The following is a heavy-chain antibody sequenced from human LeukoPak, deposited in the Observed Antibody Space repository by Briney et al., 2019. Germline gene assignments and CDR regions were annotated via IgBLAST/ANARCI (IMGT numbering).Heavy chain of an antibody. CDR1: GGTFSSYA. V-gene: IGHV1-69*06. CDR2: IIPIFGTA. J-gene: IGHJ6*03. CDR3: ARGDYYYYYMDV. Sequence: SVKVSCKASGGTFSSYAISWVRQAPGQGLEWMGGIIPIFGTANYAQKFQGRVTITADKSTSTAYMELRSLRSDDTAVYYCARGDYYYYYMDVWGKGTTVTVSS.